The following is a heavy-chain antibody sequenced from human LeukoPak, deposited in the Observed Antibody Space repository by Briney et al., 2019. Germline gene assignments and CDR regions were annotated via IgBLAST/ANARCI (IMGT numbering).Heavy chain of an antibody. CDR1: GGSFSGYY. CDR3: ARGRKATVRFGP. J-gene: IGHJ5*02. Sequence: SETLSLTCAVYGGSFSGYYWSWIRQPPGKGLEWIGEINHSGSTNYNPSLKSRVTISVDTSKNQFSLKLSSVTAADTAVYYCARGRKATVRFGPWGQGTLVTVSS. V-gene: IGHV4-34*01. D-gene: IGHD5-12*01. CDR2: INHSGST.